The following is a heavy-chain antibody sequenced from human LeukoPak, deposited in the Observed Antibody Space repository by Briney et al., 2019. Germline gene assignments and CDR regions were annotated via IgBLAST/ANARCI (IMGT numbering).Heavy chain of an antibody. V-gene: IGHV3-48*03. CDR1: GFTFSSFE. D-gene: IGHD3-10*01. J-gene: IGHJ4*02. CDR2: ITSSGSTI. CDR3: AKGGREAFDY. Sequence: GGSLRLSCAASGFTFSSFEMNWVRQAPGKGLEWVSYITSSGSTIYYADSVKGRFTISRDNSKNTLYLQMNSLRAEDTAVYYCAKGGREAFDYWGQGTLVTVSS.